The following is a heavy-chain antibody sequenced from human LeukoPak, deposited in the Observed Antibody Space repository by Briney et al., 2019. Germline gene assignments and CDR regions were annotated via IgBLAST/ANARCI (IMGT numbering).Heavy chain of an antibody. J-gene: IGHJ4*02. V-gene: IGHV6-1*01. CDR3: ARGKSGKEVSLFEY. D-gene: IGHD5/OR15-5a*01. CDR2: TYYRSRWYN. CDR1: GDSVSSNSAA. Sequence: SRTLSLTCAISGDSVSSNSAAWNWIRQSPSRGLEWLGRTYYRSRWYNDYAASVKSRIIINPDTSKNQFSLQLNSVTPEDTAVYYCARGKSGKEVSLFEYWGQGTLVTVSS.